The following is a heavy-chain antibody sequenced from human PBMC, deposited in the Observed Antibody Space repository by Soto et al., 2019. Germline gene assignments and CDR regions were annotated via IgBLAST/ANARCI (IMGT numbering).Heavy chain of an antibody. J-gene: IGHJ4*02. Sequence: SETLSLTCAVXGGSFSGYYWSWIRQPPGKGLEWIGEINHSGSTNYNPSLKSRVTISVDTSKNQFSLKLSSVTAADTAVYYCARGADIVVVVAATRFDYWGQGTLVTVSS. D-gene: IGHD2-15*01. CDR2: INHSGST. V-gene: IGHV4-34*01. CDR3: ARGADIVVVVAATRFDY. CDR1: GGSFSGYY.